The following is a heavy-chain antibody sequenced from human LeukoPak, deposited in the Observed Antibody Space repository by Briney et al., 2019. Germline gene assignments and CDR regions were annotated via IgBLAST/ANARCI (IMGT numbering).Heavy chain of an antibody. D-gene: IGHD6-19*01. J-gene: IGHJ4*02. V-gene: IGHV3-30*04. CDR2: ISYDGSNK. CDR1: GFTFSSYA. Sequence: GGSLRLSCAASGFTFSSYAMHWVRQAPGKGLEWVAVISYDGSNKYYADSVKGRFTISRDNSKNTLYLQMNSLRAEDTAVYYCARAYGSGFDYWGQGTLVTVSS. CDR3: ARAYGSGFDY.